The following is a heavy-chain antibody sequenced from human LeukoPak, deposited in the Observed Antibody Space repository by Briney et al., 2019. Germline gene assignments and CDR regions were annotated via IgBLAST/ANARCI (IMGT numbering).Heavy chain of an antibody. Sequence: GASVKVSCKASGYTFTGYYMHWVRQAPGQGLEWMGWINPNSGGTNYAQKFQGRVTMTRDTSISTAYMELSRLRSDDTAVYYCARGVGYGYGPLDYYYGMDVWGQGTTVTVSS. CDR1: GYTFTGYY. J-gene: IGHJ6*02. CDR3: ARGVGYGYGPLDYYYGMDV. CDR2: INPNSGGT. D-gene: IGHD5-18*01. V-gene: IGHV1-2*02.